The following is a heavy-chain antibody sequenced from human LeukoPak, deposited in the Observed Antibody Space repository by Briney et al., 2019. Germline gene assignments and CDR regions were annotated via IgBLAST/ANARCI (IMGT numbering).Heavy chain of an antibody. CDR2: IYESGSS. Sequence: SQTLSLTCTVSRGSMSSGGYFWTWIRQTPGKGLEWIGHIYESGSSNYNPSLKSRVTMSVDRSRNQVSLKLSSVTAADTAVYYCARHRDEKSWELWLIDYWGQGTLVTVSS. J-gene: IGHJ4*02. CDR1: RGSMSSGGYF. V-gene: IGHV4-30-2*01. D-gene: IGHD1-26*01. CDR3: ARHRDEKSWELWLIDY.